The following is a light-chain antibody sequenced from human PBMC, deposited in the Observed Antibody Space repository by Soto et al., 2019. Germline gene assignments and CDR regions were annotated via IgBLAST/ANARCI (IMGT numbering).Light chain of an antibody. CDR1: QDIAKY. Sequence: DIQMTQSPSSLSASVGDRVTITCQASQDIAKYLNWYQQKPGNAPKLLIYDASELHAGVPSRFSGSGSRTDFTFTISSVKPEDFATYYCPQYDDLLSFGGGTKVEIK. V-gene: IGKV1-33*01. J-gene: IGKJ4*01. CDR2: DAS. CDR3: PQYDDLLS.